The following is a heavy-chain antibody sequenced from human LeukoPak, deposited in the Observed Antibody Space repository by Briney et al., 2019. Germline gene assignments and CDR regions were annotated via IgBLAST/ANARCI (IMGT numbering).Heavy chain of an antibody. Sequence: GGSLRLSCAASGFSFSSFGMHWVRQAPGKGLEWVAVISDDGTDKYYADSVQGRFTISRDNSKNTLYLHMNSLRAEDAAIYYCAIPYYHDGSGYFGYWGQGILVIVSS. CDR3: AIPYYHDGSGYFGY. J-gene: IGHJ4*02. V-gene: IGHV3-30*03. CDR2: ISDDGTDK. CDR1: GFSFSSFG. D-gene: IGHD3-22*01.